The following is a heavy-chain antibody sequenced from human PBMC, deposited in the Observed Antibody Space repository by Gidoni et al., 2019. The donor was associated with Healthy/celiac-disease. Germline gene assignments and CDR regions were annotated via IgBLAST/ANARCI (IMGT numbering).Heavy chain of an antibody. CDR2: IWYDGSNK. D-gene: IGHD5-18*01. CDR3: ARDRPKDTAMVHLVSQGLDY. CDR1: GFTFSSYG. Sequence: QVQLVESGGGVVQPGRSLRLSCAASGFTFSSYGMHWVRQAPGKGLEWVAVIWYDGSNKYYADSVKGRFTISRDNSKNTLYLQMNSLRAEDTAVYYCARDRPKDTAMVHLVSQGLDYWGQGTLVTI. V-gene: IGHV3-33*01. J-gene: IGHJ4*02.